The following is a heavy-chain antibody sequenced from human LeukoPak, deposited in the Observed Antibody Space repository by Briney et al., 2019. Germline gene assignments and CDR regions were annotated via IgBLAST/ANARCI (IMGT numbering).Heavy chain of an antibody. J-gene: IGHJ4*02. D-gene: IGHD3-22*01. V-gene: IGHV4-61*01. Sequence: SQTLSLTCTVSGGSINSGNYYWSWIRQPPGKGLEWIGYIYYSGSTNYNPSLKSRVTISVDTSKNQFSLKLSSVTAADTAVYYCARGGPDYYDSGRFDYWGQGTLVTVSS. CDR2: IYYSGST. CDR3: ARGGPDYYDSGRFDY. CDR1: GGSINSGNYY.